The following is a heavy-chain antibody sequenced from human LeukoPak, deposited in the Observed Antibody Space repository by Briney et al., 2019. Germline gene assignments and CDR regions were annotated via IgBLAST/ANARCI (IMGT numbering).Heavy chain of an antibody. V-gene: IGHV1-46*01. CDR3: ARNHRMVRGVIKGVAFDI. CDR2: INPSGGST. CDR1: GYTFTSYY. Sequence: ASVKVSCKASGYTFTSYYMHWVRQAPGQGLEWMGIINPSGGSTSYAQKFQGRVTMTRDMSTSTVYMELSSLRSEDTAVYYCARNHRMVRGVIKGVAFDIWGQGTMVTVSS. D-gene: IGHD3-10*01. J-gene: IGHJ3*02.